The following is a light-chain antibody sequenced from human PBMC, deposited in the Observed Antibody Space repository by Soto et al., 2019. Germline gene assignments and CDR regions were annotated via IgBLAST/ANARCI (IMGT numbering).Light chain of an antibody. CDR1: EYISTF. CDR2: DAS. Sequence: DIPMTQSPSSLSSSVGDRVTITCRASEYISTFLNWYQQKPDKAPRILIYDASSLQGGVPSRFSGSGSGTYFTLPISSLQPEDFATYFCHQRFSVPITFGGGTKVEI. J-gene: IGKJ4*01. V-gene: IGKV1-39*01. CDR3: HQRFSVPIT.